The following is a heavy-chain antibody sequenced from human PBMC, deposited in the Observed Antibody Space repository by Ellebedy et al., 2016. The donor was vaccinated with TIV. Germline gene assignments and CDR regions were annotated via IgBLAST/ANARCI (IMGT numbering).Heavy chain of an antibody. J-gene: IGHJ4*02. CDR1: GYTFTGYY. CDR2: INPNSGGT. V-gene: IGHV1-2*02. Sequence: ASVKVSXXASGYTFTGYYMHWVRQAPGQGLEWMGWINPNSGGTNYAQKFQGRVTMTRDTSISTAYMELSRLRSDDTAVYYCARDSNDYGDHYGYWGQGTLVTVSS. D-gene: IGHD4-17*01. CDR3: ARDSNDYGDHYGY.